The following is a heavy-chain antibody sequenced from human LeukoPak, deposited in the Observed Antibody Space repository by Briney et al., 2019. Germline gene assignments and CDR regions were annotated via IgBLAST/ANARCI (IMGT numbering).Heavy chain of an antibody. V-gene: IGHV3-15*01. D-gene: IGHD2-15*01. CDR3: TTDDYVVVVAATNFFLDY. J-gene: IGHJ4*02. CDR1: GFTFSNAW. CDR2: IKSKTDGGTT. Sequence: GGSLRLSCAASGFTFSNAWMSWVRQAPGKGLEWVGRIKSKTDGGTTDYAAPVKGRFTISRDDSKNTLYLQMNSLKTEDTAEYYCTTDDYVVVVAATNFFLDYWGQGTLVTVSS.